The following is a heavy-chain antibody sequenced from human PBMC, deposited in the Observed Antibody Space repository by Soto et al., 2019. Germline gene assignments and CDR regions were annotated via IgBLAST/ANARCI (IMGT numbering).Heavy chain of an antibody. J-gene: IGHJ5*02. Sequence: QVQLQESGPGLVKPSETLSLTCTVSGGSISGYYWSWIRQPPGKGLEWIGYIYYSGSTNYNPSLKSRVTISLDTSKNQFSLKLSSVTAADTAVYYCAREGRRDGYNGWFDPWGQGTLVTVSS. CDR1: GGSISGYY. D-gene: IGHD5-12*01. V-gene: IGHV4-59*01. CDR2: IYYSGST. CDR3: AREGRRDGYNGWFDP.